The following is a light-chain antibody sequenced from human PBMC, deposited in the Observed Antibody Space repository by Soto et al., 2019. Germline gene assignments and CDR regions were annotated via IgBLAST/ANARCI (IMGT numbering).Light chain of an antibody. CDR3: LQDYNDPWT. CDR2: GAT. V-gene: IGKV1-6*01. Sequence: ATQMTQSPSSRSSSVGYIVAISCRSSQGISNYLAWYQQRPGKAPKLLIFGATTLQSGVPSRFSASGSGPDFTLTISSLQPEDFETYYCLQDYNDPWTFGQGTKVDIK. CDR1: QGISNY. J-gene: IGKJ1*01.